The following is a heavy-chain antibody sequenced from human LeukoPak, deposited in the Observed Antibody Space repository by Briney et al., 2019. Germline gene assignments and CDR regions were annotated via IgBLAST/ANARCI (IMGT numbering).Heavy chain of an antibody. J-gene: IGHJ4*02. V-gene: IGHV3-23*01. Sequence: QTGGSLRLSCAASGFTFSSYAMSWVRQAPGKGLEWVSVISGSGSSTNHADSVKGRFTISRYNSKNTLYLQINSPRAEDTAVYYCAKENGAAVISHFDYWGQGTLVTVSS. D-gene: IGHD2-21*01. CDR2: ISGSGSST. CDR3: AKENGAAVISHFDY. CDR1: GFTFSSYA.